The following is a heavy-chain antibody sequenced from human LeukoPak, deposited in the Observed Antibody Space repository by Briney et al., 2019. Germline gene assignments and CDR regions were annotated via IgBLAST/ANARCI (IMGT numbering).Heavy chain of an antibody. D-gene: IGHD5-24*01. CDR3: ATGGWLQPFDY. Sequence: GGSLRLSCAASAFTFSSYWMHWVRQAPGKGLEWVSYIYSSGHTIYYADSVKGRFTISRDNAKNSLYLQMNSLRAEDTAVYYCATGGWLQPFDYWGQGTLVTVSS. CDR2: IYSSGHTI. J-gene: IGHJ4*02. CDR1: AFTFSSYW. V-gene: IGHV3-48*04.